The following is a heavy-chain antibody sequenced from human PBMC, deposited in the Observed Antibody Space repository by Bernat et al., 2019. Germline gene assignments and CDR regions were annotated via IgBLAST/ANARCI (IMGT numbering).Heavy chain of an antibody. V-gene: IGHV3-15*01. Sequence: EVQLVESGGGLVKPGGSLRLSCAASGFTFSNAWMSWVRQSPGKGLEWVGLIKIKTDGGTTEYAAPVKGRLTISMDDSKNTQYLKMNSLKTEDTAVYYCTNLTYYDFWNGTHMNDCWGQGTLVTVS. J-gene: IGHJ4*02. D-gene: IGHD3-3*01. CDR2: IKIKTDGGTT. CDR1: GFTFSNAW. CDR3: TNLTYYDFWNGTHMNDC.